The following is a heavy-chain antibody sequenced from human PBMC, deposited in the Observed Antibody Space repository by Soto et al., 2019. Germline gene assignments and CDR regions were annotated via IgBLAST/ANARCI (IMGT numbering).Heavy chain of an antibody. CDR1: GFTFSNYA. CDR3: ANQQRDSSGWYKYFDF. Sequence: GGSLRLSCAASGFTFSNYAMSWVRQAPGKGLEWVSSINNSGGSTYYADSVKGRFTISRDNSKNTLYLQMNSLRAEDTAVYYCANQQRDSSGWYKYFDFWGQGTLVTVSS. J-gene: IGHJ4*02. D-gene: IGHD6-19*01. CDR2: INNSGGST. V-gene: IGHV3-23*01.